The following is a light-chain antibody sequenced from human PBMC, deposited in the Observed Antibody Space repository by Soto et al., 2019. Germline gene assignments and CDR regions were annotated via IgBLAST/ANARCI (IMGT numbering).Light chain of an antibody. Sequence: QLVLTQPPSVSGAPGQRVTLSCTGNTSNLGAGYDVHLYQQLPGAAPKLVIFGNRNRPSGVPERFSGSKSGTSASLAITGLQAEDEADYYCQAYDYSLTASVFGGGTKLTVL. CDR2: GNR. V-gene: IGLV1-40*01. CDR3: QAYDYSLTASV. CDR1: TSNLGAGYD. J-gene: IGLJ3*02.